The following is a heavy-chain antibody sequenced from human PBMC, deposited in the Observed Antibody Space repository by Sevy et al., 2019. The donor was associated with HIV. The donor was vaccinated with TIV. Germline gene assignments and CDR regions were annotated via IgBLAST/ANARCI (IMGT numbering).Heavy chain of an antibody. Sequence: GGSLRLSCKASGYAFTGYFMHWVRQAPGQGLEWMGRINPISGGTDDSQKFQGRVTMTRDTSINTAYMDITRLRSDDAAVDYCARAPTDVWMGGMDVWGQGTVVTVSS. V-gene: IGHV1-2*06. CDR3: ARAPTDVWMGGMDV. CDR1: GYAFTGYF. J-gene: IGHJ6*02. CDR2: INPISGGT. D-gene: IGHD3-3*01.